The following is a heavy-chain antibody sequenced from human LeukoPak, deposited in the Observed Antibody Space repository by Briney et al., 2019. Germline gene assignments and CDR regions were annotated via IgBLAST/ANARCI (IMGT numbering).Heavy chain of an antibody. CDR2: ISRGSASI. D-gene: IGHD2-21*02. J-gene: IGHJ2*01. V-gene: IGHV3-21*01. CDR1: AFTFSDHS. CDR3: ARAPPYCGGDCSDWYFDL. Sequence: GGSLRLSCAASAFTFSDHSMSWVRQAPGKGLEWVSSISRGSASIYYADSLKGRVTISRDNAKNSLSLQMNSLRVEDTAVYYCARAPPYCGGDCSDWYFDLWGRGTLVTVSS.